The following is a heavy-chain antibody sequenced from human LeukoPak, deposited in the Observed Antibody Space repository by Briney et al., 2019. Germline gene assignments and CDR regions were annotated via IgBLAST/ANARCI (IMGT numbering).Heavy chain of an antibody. CDR2: VSGSETT. J-gene: IGHJ4*02. CDR1: GASMHNHY. CDR3: ATRPAETTWFGVFDY. V-gene: IGHV4-59*11. D-gene: IGHD3-10*01. Sequence: SETPSLTCSVSGASMHNHYWSWIRQPPGKALEWIGYVSGSETTNYNPSLKSRVSMSVDTSKNEFSLRLSSVTAADTALYYCATRPAETTWFGVFDYWSRGTLVTVSS.